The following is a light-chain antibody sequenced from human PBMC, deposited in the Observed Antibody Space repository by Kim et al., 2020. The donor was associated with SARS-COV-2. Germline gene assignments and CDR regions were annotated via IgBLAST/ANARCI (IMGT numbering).Light chain of an antibody. J-gene: IGKJ1*01. CDR3: QQYNNWLT. CDR2: GAS. V-gene: IGKV3-15*01. CDR1: QSVSSN. Sequence: EIVMTQSPSTLSVSPGERATISCRASQSVSSNLAWYQQKPGQAPMLLIYGASTRATGIPARFSGSGSGTEFTLTISSLQSEVFAVYYCQQYNNWLTFGQGTKVDIK.